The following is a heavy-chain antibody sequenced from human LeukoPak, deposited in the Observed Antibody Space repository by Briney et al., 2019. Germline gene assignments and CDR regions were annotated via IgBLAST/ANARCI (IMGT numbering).Heavy chain of an antibody. D-gene: IGHD3-10*01. J-gene: IGHJ4*02. CDR2: ISSSSSYI. V-gene: IGHV3-21*01. Sequence: PGGSLRLSCAASGFTFSSYSMNWVRQAPGKGLEWVSSISSSSSYIYYADSVKGRFTISRDNAKNSLYLQMNSLRAEDTAVYYCARDRVLWFGELGNFDYWGQGTLVTVSS. CDR1: GFTFSSYS. CDR3: ARDRVLWFGELGNFDY.